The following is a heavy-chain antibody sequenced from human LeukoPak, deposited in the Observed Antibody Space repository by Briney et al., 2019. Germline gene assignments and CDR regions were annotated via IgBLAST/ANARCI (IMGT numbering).Heavy chain of an antibody. Sequence: SGTLSLTCDVSGGSISSSNWWSWVCQPPGKGLEWIGEIYHSGSTNYNPSLKSRVTISVDKSKNQFSLKLSSVTAADTAVYYCARVTYYYDSSGYSEAAFDIWGQGTMVTVSS. CDR3: ARVTYYYDSSGYSEAAFDI. V-gene: IGHV4-4*02. CDR2: IYHSGST. J-gene: IGHJ3*02. D-gene: IGHD3-22*01. CDR1: GGSISSSNW.